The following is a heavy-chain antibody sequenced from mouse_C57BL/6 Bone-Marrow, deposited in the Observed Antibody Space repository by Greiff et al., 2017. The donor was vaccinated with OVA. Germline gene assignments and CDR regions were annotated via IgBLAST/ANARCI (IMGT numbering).Heavy chain of an antibody. J-gene: IGHJ2*01. Sequence: VKLQESGTELVKPGASVKLSCEASGYTFTSYWMHWVKQRPGQGLEWIGNINPSNGGTNYNEKFKSKATLTVDKSSSTAYMQLSSLTSEDSAVYYCARETDYYGSSYYFDYWGQGTTLTVSS. D-gene: IGHD1-1*01. CDR2: INPSNGGT. CDR3: ARETDYYGSSYYFDY. V-gene: IGHV1-53*01. CDR1: GYTFTSYW.